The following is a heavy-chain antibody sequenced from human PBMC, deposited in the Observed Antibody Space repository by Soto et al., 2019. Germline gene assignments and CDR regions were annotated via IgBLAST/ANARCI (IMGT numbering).Heavy chain of an antibody. CDR2: IYYSVIT. CDR1: CGSISSDY. CDR3: ARVTDY. V-gene: IGHV4-59*12. Sequence: SETLSLTCTVSCGSISSDYWSWIRQPPGKGLYCIGYIYYSVITSXXPSLKSRXXISVDTSKNHXSLKLXSVTAAYTAVYYCARVTDYWYQGTLVTVFS. J-gene: IGHJ4*02.